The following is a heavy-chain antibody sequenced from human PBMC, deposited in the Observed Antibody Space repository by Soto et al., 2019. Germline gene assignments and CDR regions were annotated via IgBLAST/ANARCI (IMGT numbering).Heavy chain of an antibody. CDR1: GGTCSTYS. V-gene: IGHV1-69*02. CDR2: IIPMLGIA. Sequence: QVQLVQSGAEVKKPGSAVKVSCKDSGGTCSTYSMFWVRQAPGQGLEWMGRIIPMLGIANYAQKFQGRVTITADKSTGTAYMELSSLRSEDTALYYCTIGSWSGEVFDIWGQGTMVTVSS. J-gene: IGHJ3*02. CDR3: TIGSWSGEVFDI. D-gene: IGHD2-21*01.